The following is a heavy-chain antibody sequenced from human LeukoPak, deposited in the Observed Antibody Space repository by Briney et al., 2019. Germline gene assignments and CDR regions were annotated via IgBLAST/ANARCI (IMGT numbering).Heavy chain of an antibody. V-gene: IGHV4-34*01. CDR3: ARLPPVRDAFDI. CDR1: GGSFSGYY. CDR2: INHSGST. J-gene: IGHJ3*02. Sequence: SETLSLTCAVYGGSFSGYYWSWIRQPPGKGLEWIGEINHSGSTNYNPSLKSRVTISVDTSKNQFSLKLSSVTAADTAVYYCARLPPVRDAFDIWGQGTMVTFSS. D-gene: IGHD3-10*01.